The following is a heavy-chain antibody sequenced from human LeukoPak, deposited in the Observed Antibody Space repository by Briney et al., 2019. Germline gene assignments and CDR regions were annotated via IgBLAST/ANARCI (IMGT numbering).Heavy chain of an antibody. D-gene: IGHD3-22*01. CDR3: ARHRDSSGYKYAFDI. CDR1: GGSISSGGYF. Sequence: SQTLSLTCTVSGGSISSGGYFWSRIRQPPGKGLEWIAYIYSGGSTYYNPSLKSRVTISVDTSKNQFSLKLNSVTAADTAVYYCARHRDSSGYKYAFDIWGQGTMVTVSS. J-gene: IGHJ3*02. V-gene: IGHV4-61*09. CDR2: IYSGGST.